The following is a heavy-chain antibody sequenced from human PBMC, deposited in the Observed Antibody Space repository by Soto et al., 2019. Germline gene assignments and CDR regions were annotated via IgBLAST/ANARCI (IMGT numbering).Heavy chain of an antibody. Sequence: QVQLQESGPGLVKPSQTLSLTCTVSGGSISSGGYYWSWIRQHPGKGLEWIGYIYYSGSTYYNPSLTSRVTISVDTSKNQFSLKLSSVTAADTAVYYCARAAGDIVVVVAAQHFDYWGQGTLVTVSS. CDR3: ARAAGDIVVVVAAQHFDY. D-gene: IGHD2-15*01. CDR2: IYYSGST. J-gene: IGHJ4*02. CDR1: GGSISSGGYY. V-gene: IGHV4-31*03.